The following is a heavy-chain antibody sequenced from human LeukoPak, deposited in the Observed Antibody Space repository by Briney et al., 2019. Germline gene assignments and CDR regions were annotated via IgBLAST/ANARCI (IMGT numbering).Heavy chain of an antibody. CDR1: GGSFSGYY. D-gene: IGHD3-10*01. Sequence: PSETLSLTRAVYGGSFSGYYWSWIRRPPGKGLEWIGEINHSGSTNYNPSLKSRVTISVDTSKNQFSLKLSSVTAADTAVYHCASLRGHDAFDIWGQGTMVTVSS. V-gene: IGHV4-34*01. J-gene: IGHJ3*02. CDR2: INHSGST. CDR3: ASLRGHDAFDI.